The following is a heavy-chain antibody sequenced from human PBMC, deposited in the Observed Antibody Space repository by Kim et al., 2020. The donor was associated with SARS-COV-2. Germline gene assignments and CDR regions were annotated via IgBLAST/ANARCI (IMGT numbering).Heavy chain of an antibody. CDR3: AREGNPSGYSYGPIYYYYGMDV. V-gene: IGHV3-30*04. CDR2: ISYDGSNK. CDR1: GFTFSSYA. J-gene: IGHJ6*02. D-gene: IGHD5-18*01. Sequence: GGSLRLSCAASGFTFSSYAMHWVRQAPGKGLEWVAVISYDGSNKYYADSVKGRFTISRDNSKNTLYLQMNSLRAEDTAVYYCAREGNPSGYSYGPIYYYYGMDVWGQGTTVTVSS.